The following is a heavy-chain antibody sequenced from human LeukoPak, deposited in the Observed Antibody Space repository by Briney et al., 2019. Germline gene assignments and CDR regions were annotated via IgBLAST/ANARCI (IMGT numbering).Heavy chain of an antibody. J-gene: IGHJ4*02. CDR1: GFTFSSYW. CDR3: ARELGYSGYDFGGFDY. V-gene: IGHV3-7*01. D-gene: IGHD5-12*01. CDR2: IKQDGSEK. Sequence: GGSLRLSCAASGFTFSSYWMSWVRQAPGEGLEWVANIKQDGSEKYYVDSAKGRFTISRDNAKNSLYLQMNSLRAEDTAVYYCARELGYSGYDFGGFDYWGQGTLVTVSS.